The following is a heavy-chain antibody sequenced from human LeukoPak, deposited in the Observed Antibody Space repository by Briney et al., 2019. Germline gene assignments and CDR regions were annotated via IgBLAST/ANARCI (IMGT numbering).Heavy chain of an antibody. Sequence: GGSLRLSCAASGFTFSSYSMNWVRQVPGKGLEWVSSISSSSSYIYYADSVKGRFTISRDNAKNSLYLQMNSLRAEDTAVYYCARVPRYCSGGSCSGYWGQGTLVTVSS. D-gene: IGHD2-15*01. V-gene: IGHV3-21*01. J-gene: IGHJ4*02. CDR3: ARVPRYCSGGSCSGY. CDR2: ISSSSSYI. CDR1: GFTFSSYS.